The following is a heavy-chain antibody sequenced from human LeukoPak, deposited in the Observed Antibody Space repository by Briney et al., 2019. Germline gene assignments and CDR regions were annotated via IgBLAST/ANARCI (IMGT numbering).Heavy chain of an antibody. CDR3: ARDTNNGLDV. J-gene: IGHJ6*02. V-gene: IGHV3-11*01. D-gene: IGHD1-14*01. Sequence: GGSPRLSCAASGFTFSEYYINWIRQAPGKGLEWVSRISSSGRLMQYADSVRGRFTITRDNAQNFMSLQMNNLKPEDTAVYYCARDTNNGLDVWGRGTTVTVS. CDR1: GFTFSEYY. CDR2: ISSSGRLM.